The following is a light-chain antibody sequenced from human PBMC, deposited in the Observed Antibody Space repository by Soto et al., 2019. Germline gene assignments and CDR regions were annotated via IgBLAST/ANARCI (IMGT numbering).Light chain of an antibody. V-gene: IGLV2-11*01. J-gene: IGLJ1*01. CDR1: SSDIGFYNF. CDR2: DVN. CDR3: CSYAGTYTYV. Sequence: QSALTQPRSVSGSPGQSVTISCTGTSSDIGFYNFVSWYQQHPDKAPHLVIYDVNKRPSGVPDRFSGSKSGNTASLTISGLQADDEADYYCCSYAGTYTYVFGIGTKLTVL.